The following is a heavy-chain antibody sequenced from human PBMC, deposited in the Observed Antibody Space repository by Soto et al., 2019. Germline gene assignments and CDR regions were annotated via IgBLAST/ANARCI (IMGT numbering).Heavy chain of an antibody. J-gene: IGHJ4*02. V-gene: IGHV4-38-2*01. CDR3: ARASPSGWNYVDY. CDR1: GSSINSDYY. Sequence: SETLSLTCGVSGSSINSDYYWRWIRQPPGMGLEWIGAIYHSGTTYYNPSLKSRVSISIDIPENQFSLKLSSVTAADTAVYYCARASPSGWNYVDYWCPGTLVTVSS. CDR2: IYHSGTT. D-gene: IGHD6-25*01.